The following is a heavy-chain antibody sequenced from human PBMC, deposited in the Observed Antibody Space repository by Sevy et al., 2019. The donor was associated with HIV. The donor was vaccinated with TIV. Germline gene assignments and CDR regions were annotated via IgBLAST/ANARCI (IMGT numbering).Heavy chain of an antibody. V-gene: IGHV3-23*01. CDR1: GFTFGDYA. D-gene: IGHD2-21*01. CDR2: ISAIGGST. J-gene: IGHJ6*02. CDR3: AKTRGSYFYGMDV. Sequence: GGFLRLSCAASGFTFGDYAVTCVRQAPGKGLEWVSTISAIGGSTYHADSVKGRFTISRDNSNNTLFLQMNSLRAEDTAIYYCAKTRGSYFYGMDVWGQGTPVTVSS.